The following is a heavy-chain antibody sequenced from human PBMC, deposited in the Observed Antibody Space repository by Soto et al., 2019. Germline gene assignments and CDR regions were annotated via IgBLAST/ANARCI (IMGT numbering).Heavy chain of an antibody. CDR3: ARARQITIFGVVPVDYYGMDV. J-gene: IGHJ6*02. V-gene: IGHV3-30-3*01. CDR1: GFTFSSYA. D-gene: IGHD3-3*01. CDR2: ISYDGSNK. Sequence: PXGSLRLSCAAAGFTFSSYAMHWVRQAPGRGLEWVAVISYDGSNKYYADSVKGRFTISRDNSKNTLYLQMNSLRAEDTAVYYCARARQITIFGVVPVDYYGMDVWGQGTTVTVSS.